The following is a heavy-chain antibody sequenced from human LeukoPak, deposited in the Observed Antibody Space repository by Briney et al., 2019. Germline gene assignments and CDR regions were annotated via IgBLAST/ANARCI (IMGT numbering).Heavy chain of an antibody. D-gene: IGHD4-11*01. J-gene: IGHJ4*02. CDR2: IPYDGNSE. V-gene: IGHV3-30*02. Sequence: PGGSLRLSCAASGFIFSNYAMYWVRQAPGKGLEWVAFIPYDGNSEYYADSVKGRFTISRDNSKNTLYLQMNNLRTEDAALYYCAKDEGGPTVSDYWGQGTLVAVSS. CDR1: GFIFSNYA. CDR3: AKDEGGPTVSDY.